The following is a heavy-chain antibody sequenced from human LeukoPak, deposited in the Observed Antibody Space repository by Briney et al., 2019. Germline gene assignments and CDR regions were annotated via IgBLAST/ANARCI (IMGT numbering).Heavy chain of an antibody. CDR2: ISSSGTYI. CDR3: ARDRDADY. Sequence: GGSLRLSCAASGFTFSSYAMGWVRQAPGKGLEWVSSISSSGTYIYYADSVKGRFTISRDNAKNSLYLQMNSLRAEDTAVYYCARDRDADYWGQGTLVTVSS. CDR1: GFTFSSYA. J-gene: IGHJ4*02. D-gene: IGHD3-10*01. V-gene: IGHV3-21*01.